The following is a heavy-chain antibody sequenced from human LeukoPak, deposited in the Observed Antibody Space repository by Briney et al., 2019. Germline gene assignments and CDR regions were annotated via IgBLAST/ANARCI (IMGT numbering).Heavy chain of an antibody. CDR2: IYYSGST. CDR1: GGSISSYY. CDR3: AASYCSGGSCYEQGY. D-gene: IGHD2-15*01. J-gene: IGHJ4*02. V-gene: IGHV4-59*01. Sequence: SETLSLTCTVSGGSISSYYWSWIRQPPGKGLEWIGYIYYSGSTNYNPSLKSRVTISVDTSKNQFSLKLSSVTAADTAVYYCAASYCSGGSCYEQGYWGQGTLVTVSS.